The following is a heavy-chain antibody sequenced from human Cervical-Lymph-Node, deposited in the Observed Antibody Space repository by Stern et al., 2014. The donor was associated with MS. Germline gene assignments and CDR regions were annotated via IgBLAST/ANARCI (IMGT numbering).Heavy chain of an antibody. CDR3: ARTYGSGRLEV. Sequence: QVQLQESGPGLVKPSQTLSLTCTVSGASINICGYYWTWIRQHPLRGLEWIGYIYYTGTTYYSSSLKSRVTISVDPPERQFSLNLTSATAADTAVYYCARTYGSGRLEVWGQGILVTVSS. V-gene: IGHV4-31*03. CDR2: IYYTGTT. J-gene: IGHJ4*02. CDR1: GASINICGYY. D-gene: IGHD3-10*01.